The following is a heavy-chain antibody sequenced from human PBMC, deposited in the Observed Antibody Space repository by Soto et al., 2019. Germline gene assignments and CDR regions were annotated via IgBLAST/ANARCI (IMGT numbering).Heavy chain of an antibody. CDR3: ARARIVVAGTIVDY. D-gene: IGHD6-19*01. Sequence: SETLSLTCAVSGYSISSGYYCGWIRQPPGKGLEWIGSIYHSGNTYYNPSLKSRVTIAVDTSKNHFSLKLISVTAADTAVYYCARARIVVAGTIVDYWGQGTLVTVSS. J-gene: IGHJ4*02. V-gene: IGHV4-38-2*01. CDR2: IYHSGNT. CDR1: GYSISSGYY.